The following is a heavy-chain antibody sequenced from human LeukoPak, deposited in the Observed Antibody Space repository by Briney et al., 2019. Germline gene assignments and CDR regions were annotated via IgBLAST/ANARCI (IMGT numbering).Heavy chain of an antibody. CDR2: ISSSGSAI. V-gene: IGHV3-48*03. D-gene: IGHD3-22*01. CDR3: AREKLSFFDSSGYFDY. J-gene: IGHJ4*02. CDR1: GXTFSSYE. Sequence: PGGSLRLSCAASGXTFSSYEMNWVRQAPGKGLEWVSFISSSGSAIHYADSVRGRFTISRDNAKNSLYLQMSRLRAEDTAVYYCAREKLSFFDSSGYFDYWGQGTLVTVSS.